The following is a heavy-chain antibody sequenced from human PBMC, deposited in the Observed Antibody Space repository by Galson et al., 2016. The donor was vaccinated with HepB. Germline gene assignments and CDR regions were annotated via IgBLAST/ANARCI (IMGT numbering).Heavy chain of an antibody. CDR2: ISAYNGNT. V-gene: IGHV1-18*01. CDR3: ARDRGGAGRGYQYGTDV. Sequence: SVKVSCRASGYTFTSHGINWVRQAPGQGLEWMGWISAYNGNTNYEQKLHDRVTMTTDTSTTTAYMELRSLRSDDAAVYYCARDRGGAGRGYQYGTDVWGQGTTVTVSS. D-gene: IGHD3-10*01. J-gene: IGHJ6*02. CDR1: GYTFTSHG.